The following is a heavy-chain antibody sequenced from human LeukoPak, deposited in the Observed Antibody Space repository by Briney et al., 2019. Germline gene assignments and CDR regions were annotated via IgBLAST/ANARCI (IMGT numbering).Heavy chain of an antibody. CDR1: GFTFSNYA. J-gene: IGHJ4*02. CDR3: ARGQEFDDGVFDS. Sequence: GGSLRLSCAASGFTFSNYAMSWVRQAPGKGLEWVSGISGSDYSTYYADSVKGRFTISRDNSKNTVYLQMNSLRVEDTAIYYCARGQEFDDGVFDSWGQGTLVTVSS. D-gene: IGHD1-1*01. CDR2: ISGSDYST. V-gene: IGHV3-23*01.